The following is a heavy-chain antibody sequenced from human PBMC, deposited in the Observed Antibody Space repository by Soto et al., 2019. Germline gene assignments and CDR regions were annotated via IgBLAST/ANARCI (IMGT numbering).Heavy chain of an antibody. Sequence: SETLSLTCTVSGGSISSSSYYWGWIRQPPGKGLEWIGSIYYSGSTYYNPSLKSRVTISVDTSKNQFSLKLSSVTAADTAVYYCARQWIGVDHFDIWGQGTMVTVSS. CDR2: IYYSGST. V-gene: IGHV4-39*01. CDR1: GGSISSSSYY. J-gene: IGHJ3*02. CDR3: ARQWIGVDHFDI. D-gene: IGHD3-22*01.